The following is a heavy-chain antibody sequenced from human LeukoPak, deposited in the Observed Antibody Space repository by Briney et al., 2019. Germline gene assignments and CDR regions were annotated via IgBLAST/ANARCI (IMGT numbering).Heavy chain of an antibody. V-gene: IGHV4-34*01. CDR3: ARGPIGYCSGGSCYQHYFDY. J-gene: IGHJ4*02. Sequence: SETLSLTCAVYGGSFSGYYWSWIRQPPGKGLEWIGEINHSGSTNYNPSLKSRVTISVDTSKNQFSLKLSSVTAADTAVYYCARGPIGYCSGGSCYQHYFDYWGQGTLVTVSS. CDR2: INHSGST. CDR1: GGSFSGYY. D-gene: IGHD2-15*01.